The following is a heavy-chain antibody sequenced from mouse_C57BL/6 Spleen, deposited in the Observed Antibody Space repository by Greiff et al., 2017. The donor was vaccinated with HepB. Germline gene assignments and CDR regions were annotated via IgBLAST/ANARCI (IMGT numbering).Heavy chain of an antibody. J-gene: IGHJ1*03. Sequence: EVKLMESGGGLVKPGGSLKLSCAASGFTFSSYAMSWVRQTPEKRLEWVATISDGGSYTYYPDNVKGRVTISRDNAKNNLYLQMSHLKSEDTAMYYCARDYYGSSWYFDVWGTGTTVTVSS. CDR1: GFTFSSYA. D-gene: IGHD1-1*01. CDR2: ISDGGSYT. V-gene: IGHV5-4*01. CDR3: ARDYYGSSWYFDV.